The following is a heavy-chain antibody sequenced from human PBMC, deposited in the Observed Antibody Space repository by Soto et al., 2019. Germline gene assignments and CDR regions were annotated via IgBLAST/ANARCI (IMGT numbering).Heavy chain of an antibody. CDR1: GYSFTSYW. V-gene: IGHV5-51*01. CDR2: IYPGDSDT. D-gene: IGHD3-22*01. J-gene: IGHJ3*02. CDR3: ARGGGYYDSSGYPDDFDT. Sequence: GESLKSSCKGSGYSFTSYWIGWVRQMPGKGLEWMGIIYPGDSDTRYSPSFQGQVTISADKSISTAYLQWSSLKASDTAMYYCARGGGYYDSSGYPDDFDTWGHALMVTV.